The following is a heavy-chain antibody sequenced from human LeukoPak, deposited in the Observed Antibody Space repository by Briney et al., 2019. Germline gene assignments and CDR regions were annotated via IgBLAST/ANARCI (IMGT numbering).Heavy chain of an antibody. CDR2: ISYSGST. CDR3: ARRGGYIGYDRD. D-gene: IGHD5-12*01. J-gene: IGHJ4*02. CDR1: GGSMNNFY. V-gene: IGHV4-59*08. Sequence: SETLYLTCTISGGSMNNFYWSWIRQPPGKGLEWIGYISYSGSTNYSPSLKSRVTISFDTSNNHFSLKLSSVTAADTAVYYCARRGGYIGYDRDWGQGTLVTVSS.